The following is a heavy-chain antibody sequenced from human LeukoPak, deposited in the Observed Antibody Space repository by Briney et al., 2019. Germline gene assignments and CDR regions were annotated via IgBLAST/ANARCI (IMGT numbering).Heavy chain of an antibody. CDR1: GGSISSGGYY. D-gene: IGHD4-23*01. Sequence: PSETLSLTCTVSGGSISSGGYYWSWIRQAPGTGLEWIGYVYYTGSTNYNPSLKSRVTISVDTSKNQFSLKLSSVTAADTVVYYCARGFQLDHGDNYGYFQHWGQGTLVTVSS. CDR3: ARGFQLDHGDNYGYFQH. CDR2: VYYTGST. J-gene: IGHJ1*01. V-gene: IGHV4-61*08.